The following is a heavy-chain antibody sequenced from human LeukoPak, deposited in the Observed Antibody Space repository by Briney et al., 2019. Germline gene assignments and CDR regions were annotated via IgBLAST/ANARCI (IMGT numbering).Heavy chain of an antibody. CDR3: ARRTGHSYFDY. Sequence: GGSLRLSCAASGFTFSDYYMSWIRQVPGKGLEWVSYISCSGTTIYSADSLKGRFTISRDNAKNSLYLQMNSLRVEDTAVYYCARRTGHSYFDYWGQGTLVTVSS. CDR1: GFTFSDYY. CDR2: ISCSGTTI. D-gene: IGHD1-14*01. J-gene: IGHJ4*02. V-gene: IGHV3-11*01.